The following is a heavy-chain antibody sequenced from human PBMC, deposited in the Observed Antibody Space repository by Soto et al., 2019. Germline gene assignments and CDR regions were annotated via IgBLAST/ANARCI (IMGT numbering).Heavy chain of an antibody. CDR2: IYYSGST. V-gene: IGHV4-31*03. J-gene: IGHJ5*02. CDR3: VVRHEVATTRCDNWFDP. Sequence: LSLTSTVSGGSISSGGYYWSWIRQHPGKGLEWIGYIYYSGSTYYNPSLKSRVTISVDTSKNQFSLKLSSVTAADTAVYYCVVRHEVATTRCDNWFDPWGQGTLVSVSS. CDR1: GGSISSGGYY. D-gene: IGHD5-12*01.